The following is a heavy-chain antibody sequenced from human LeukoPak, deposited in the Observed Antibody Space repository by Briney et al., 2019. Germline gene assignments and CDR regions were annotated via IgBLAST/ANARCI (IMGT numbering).Heavy chain of an antibody. D-gene: IGHD6-19*01. Sequence: GGSLRLSCAASGFTFSGYSMNWVRQAPGKGLEWVSSISSSSSYIYYADSVKGRFTISRDNAKNSLYLQMNSLRAEDTAVYYCARRGAVAGTELDAFDIWGQGTMVTVSS. CDR2: ISSSSSYI. V-gene: IGHV3-21*01. CDR3: ARRGAVAGTELDAFDI. CDR1: GFTFSGYS. J-gene: IGHJ3*02.